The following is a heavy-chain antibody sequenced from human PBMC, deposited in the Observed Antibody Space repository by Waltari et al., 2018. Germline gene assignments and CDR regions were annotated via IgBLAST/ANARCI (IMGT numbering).Heavy chain of an antibody. D-gene: IGHD2-21*02. Sequence: QLQLQESGPRLVRPSETLSLTCTVSGGSISSTTYYWAWIRQTPGKWVEWIGYIHYSGNTYYNPSLRSRVTISVDTSKNQFSLNLRSVTAADTAVYYCARRVVTTGGVDYWGQGTLVTVSS. V-gene: IGHV4-39*07. CDR1: GGSISSTTYY. CDR2: IHYSGNT. CDR3: ARRVVTTGGVDY. J-gene: IGHJ4*02.